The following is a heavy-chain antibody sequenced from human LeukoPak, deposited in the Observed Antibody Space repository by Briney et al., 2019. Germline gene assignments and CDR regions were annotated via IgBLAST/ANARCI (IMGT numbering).Heavy chain of an antibody. D-gene: IGHD5-12*01. CDR3: AREAWHYDY. CDR2: IKQDGSEK. V-gene: IGHV3-7*01. Sequence: GGSLRLFCAASGFTFSTFRMNWVRQAPGKGLEWVANIKQDGSEKSYVDSVKGRFTISRDNAKNSVYLEMNSLRVEDTAVYYCAREAWHYDYWGQGALVTVSS. CDR1: GFTFSTFR. J-gene: IGHJ4*02.